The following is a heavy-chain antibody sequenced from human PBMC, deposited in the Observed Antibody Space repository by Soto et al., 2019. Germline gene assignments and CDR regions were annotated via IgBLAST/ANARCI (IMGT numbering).Heavy chain of an antibody. Sequence: PSETLSLTCTVSGGSISSCDYYWSWIRQPPGKGLEWIGYIYYSGSTYYNPSLKSRVTISVDTSKNQFSLKLSSVTAADTAVYYCARDRLWPYYFDYWGQGTLVTVSS. V-gene: IGHV4-30-4*01. CDR3: ARDRLWPYYFDY. D-gene: IGHD5-18*01. J-gene: IGHJ4*02. CDR2: IYYSGST. CDR1: GGSISSCDYY.